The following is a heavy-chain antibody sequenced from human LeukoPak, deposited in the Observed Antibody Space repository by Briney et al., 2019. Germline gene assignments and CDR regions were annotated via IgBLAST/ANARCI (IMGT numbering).Heavy chain of an antibody. CDR3: ARGYGGNSGDYFDY. J-gene: IGHJ4*02. Sequence: GASVKVSCKASGGTFSSYAISWVRQAPGQGLEWMGGIIPIFGTANYAQKFQGRVTITTDESTSTAYMELSSLRSEDTAVYYCARGYGGNSGDYFDYWGQGTLVTVFS. CDR1: GGTFSSYA. D-gene: IGHD4-23*01. V-gene: IGHV1-69*05. CDR2: IIPIFGTA.